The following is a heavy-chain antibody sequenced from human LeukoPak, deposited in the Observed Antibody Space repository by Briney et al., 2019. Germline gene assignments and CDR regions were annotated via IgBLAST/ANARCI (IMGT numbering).Heavy chain of an antibody. CDR3: ARGYFGTEF. J-gene: IGHJ4*02. CDR2: INNDGSDT. D-gene: IGHD3-9*01. V-gene: IGHV3-74*01. Sequence: GGSLRLSCEASGFTFINYWMHWVRQAPGKGLVWVSRINNDGSDTTYADAVKGRFTFSRDNAKNTLYLQMNSLRAEDTAVYYCARGYFGTEFWGQGTLVSVSS. CDR1: GFTFINYW.